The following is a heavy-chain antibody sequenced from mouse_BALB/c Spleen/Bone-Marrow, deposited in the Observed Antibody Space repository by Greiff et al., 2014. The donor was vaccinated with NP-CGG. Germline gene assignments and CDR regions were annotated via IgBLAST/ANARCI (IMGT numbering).Heavy chain of an antibody. J-gene: IGHJ2*01. D-gene: IGHD2-14*01. Sequence: EVQLVESGPELVKPGASVKMSCKASGYTFTSYVVHWVKQKPGQGLEWIGYINPYNDGTKYNEKFKGMATLTSDRSSSTAYMELSSLTSEDSAVYYCAKGGNYRYDFDYWGQGTLSQSPQ. V-gene: IGHV1-14*01. CDR2: INPYNDGT. CDR1: GYTFTSYV. CDR3: AKGGNYRYDFDY.